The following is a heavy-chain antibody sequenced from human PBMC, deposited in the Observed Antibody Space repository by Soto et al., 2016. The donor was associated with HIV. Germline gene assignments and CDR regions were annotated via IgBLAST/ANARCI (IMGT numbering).Heavy chain of an antibody. Sequence: QVQLQESAPGLVKPSETLSLKCAVSGSSITSNYWWGCIRQSPGEGLEWTGSIHQSGETYYNPSLASRLRMSVDSSKRQFSLNLTSVTAADTAVYYCARQLSGGLWGFDMWGQGTTVTVSS. D-gene: IGHD3-16*01. V-gene: IGHV4-38-2*01. CDR3: ARQLSGGLWGFDM. J-gene: IGHJ3*02. CDR1: GSSITSNYW. CDR2: IHQSGET.